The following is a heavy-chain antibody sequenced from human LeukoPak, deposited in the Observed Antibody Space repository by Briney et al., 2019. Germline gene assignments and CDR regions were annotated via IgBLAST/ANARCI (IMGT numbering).Heavy chain of an antibody. Sequence: PGGSLRLSCAASGFTFSSYWMHWVRHAPGKGLVWVSRINSDGSSTSYADSVKGRFTISRDNAKNTLYLQMNSLRAEDTAVYYCARDRANYDILTGPNWFDPWGQGTLVTVSS. CDR1: GFTFSSYW. J-gene: IGHJ5*02. CDR2: INSDGSST. D-gene: IGHD3-9*01. V-gene: IGHV3-74*01. CDR3: ARDRANYDILTGPNWFDP.